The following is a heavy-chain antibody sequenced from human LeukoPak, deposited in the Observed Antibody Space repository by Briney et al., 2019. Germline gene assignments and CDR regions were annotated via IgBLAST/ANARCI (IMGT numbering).Heavy chain of an antibody. CDR2: IYHSGST. J-gene: IGHJ4*02. Sequence: SETLSLTCTVSGYSITSGYYWGWIRQPPGKGLEWIGSIYHSGSTYYNPSLNSRVTMSVDTSKNQFSLRLTSVTAADTAVYYCARPDDYWGQGTLVTASP. CDR3: ARPDDY. V-gene: IGHV4-38-2*02. CDR1: GYSITSGYY.